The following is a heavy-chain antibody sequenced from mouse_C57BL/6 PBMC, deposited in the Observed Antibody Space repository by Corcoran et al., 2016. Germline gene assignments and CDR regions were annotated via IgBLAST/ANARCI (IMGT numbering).Heavy chain of an antibody. V-gene: IGHV9-3*01. Sequence: QIQLVQSGPELKKPGETVKISCKASGYTFTTYGMRGGKQAPGKGLKWMGWLNTYSGVPTYADDVKGWFAVSLETSARTVYLQINNLKNEDTDTDFCARDVNQYYFDYWRQGTTLTVSS. CDR3: ARDVNQYYFDY. CDR2: LNTYSGVP. J-gene: IGHJ2*01. CDR1: GYTFTTYG.